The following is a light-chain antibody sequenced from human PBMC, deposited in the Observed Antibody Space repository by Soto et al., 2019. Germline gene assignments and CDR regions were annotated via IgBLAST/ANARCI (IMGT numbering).Light chain of an antibody. CDR3: GTWDSGLNSGI. CDR1: SSNIGESF. Sequence: QSVLTQPPSVSAAPGQRVTISCSGSSSNIGESFVSWYQHLPGTAPKLLIYDSNRRSSGISDRFSGSQSGTSATLAITGLRTGDEADYYCGTWDSGLNSGIFGGGTKLTVL. V-gene: IGLV1-51*01. J-gene: IGLJ2*01. CDR2: DSN.